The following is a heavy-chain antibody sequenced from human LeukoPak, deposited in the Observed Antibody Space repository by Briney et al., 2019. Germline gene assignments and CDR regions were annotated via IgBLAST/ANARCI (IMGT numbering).Heavy chain of an antibody. D-gene: IGHD1-26*01. V-gene: IGHV3-7*03. J-gene: IGHJ4*02. CDR1: GFTFSSYW. Sequence: GGSLRLSCAASGFTFSSYWMSWVRQAPGKGLEWVANINKDGGEKYYVDSVKGRFTISRDNAKNSLYLQMNSLRADDTAVYYCVKDSPPRYSGSPPAYWGQGTLVTVSS. CDR3: VKDSPPRYSGSPPAY. CDR2: INKDGGEK.